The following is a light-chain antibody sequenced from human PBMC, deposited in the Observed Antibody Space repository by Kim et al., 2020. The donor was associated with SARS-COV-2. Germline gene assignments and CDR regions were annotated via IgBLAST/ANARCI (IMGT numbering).Light chain of an antibody. CDR1: QSVTDG. CDR2: KAS. CDR3: QHYCRYPYT. Sequence: ASVGDRVTITGRASQSVTDGLVAWYQQKPGKAPNLLIYKASTLESGVPSRFSGSGFGTEFTLTISSLQPEDFATYYCQHYCRYPYTFGQGTKLEI. J-gene: IGKJ2*01. V-gene: IGKV1-5*03.